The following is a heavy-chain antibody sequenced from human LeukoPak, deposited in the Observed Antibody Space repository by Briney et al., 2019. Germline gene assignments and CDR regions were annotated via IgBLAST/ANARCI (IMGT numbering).Heavy chain of an antibody. CDR2: IYYSGST. D-gene: IGHD6-19*01. CDR3: ARGMAVAGNNWFDP. CDR1: GGSISSYY. J-gene: IGHJ5*02. Sequence: SETLSLTGTVSGGSISSYYWSWIRQPPGKGLEWIGYIYYSGSTNYNPSPKSRVTISVDTSKNQFSLKLSSVAAADTAVYYCARGMAVAGNNWFDPWGQGTLVTVSS. V-gene: IGHV4-59*01.